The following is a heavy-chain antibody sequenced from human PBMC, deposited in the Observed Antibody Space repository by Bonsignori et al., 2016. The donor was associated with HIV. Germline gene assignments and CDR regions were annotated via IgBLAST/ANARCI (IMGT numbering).Heavy chain of an antibody. V-gene: IGHV3-23*03. Sequence: WIRQPPGKGLEWVSSYSCRGRTIYYADSVKGRFTISRDDSRNTLYLQMNSLRAEDTAVYYCAKDQVFGDGWVLFDYWGQGALVTVSS. CDR2: SCRGRTI. CDR3: AKDQVFGDGWVLFDY. D-gene: IGHD3-16*01. J-gene: IGHJ4*02.